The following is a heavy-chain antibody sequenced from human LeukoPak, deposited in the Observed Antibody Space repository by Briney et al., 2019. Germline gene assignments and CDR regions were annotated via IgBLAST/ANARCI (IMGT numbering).Heavy chain of an antibody. CDR2: ISSSGSTI. J-gene: IGHJ5*02. CDR1: GFTFSDYY. Sequence: GGSLRLSCAASGFTFSDYYMSWIRQAPGKGLEWVSYISSSGSTIYYADSVNGRFTISRDNAKNSLYLQMNSLRAEDTAVYYCARAGIVATINNWFDPWGQGTLVTISS. D-gene: IGHD5-12*01. V-gene: IGHV3-11*04. CDR3: ARAGIVATINNWFDP.